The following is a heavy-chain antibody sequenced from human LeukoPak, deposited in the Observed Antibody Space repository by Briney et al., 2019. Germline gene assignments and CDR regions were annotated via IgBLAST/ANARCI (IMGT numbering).Heavy chain of an antibody. J-gene: IGHJ4*02. CDR1: AFTFTNYA. V-gene: IGHV3-23*01. Sequence: GGSLRLSCEASAFTFTNYAIRWVRQAPGKGLEWVSTVTASARRTYYADSVQGRFTISRDNSNNTLFLQVNSLRADDTAVYHCAKWGFSDRSGANFHSWGQGTLVTVSS. D-gene: IGHD3-22*01. CDR3: AKWGFSDRSGANFHS. CDR2: VTASARRT.